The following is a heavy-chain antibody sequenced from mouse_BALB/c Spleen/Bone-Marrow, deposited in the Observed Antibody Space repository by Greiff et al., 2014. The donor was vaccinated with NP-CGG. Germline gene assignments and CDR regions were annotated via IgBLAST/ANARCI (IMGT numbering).Heavy chain of an antibody. D-gene: IGHD2-10*02. J-gene: IGHJ3*01. CDR3: ARQLYGNYAY. CDR2: INPYNGGT. V-gene: IGHV1S30*01. CDR1: GFSFNGYY. Sequence: VQLQQSGPELVKPGPSVKISCKASGFSFNGYYMPWVKQSPGKSLEWIGEINPYNGGTSYNQKFKCKATLTVDTSSSTAFMELHSLASEDSLVYYCARQLYGNYAYWGQGTLVTVSA.